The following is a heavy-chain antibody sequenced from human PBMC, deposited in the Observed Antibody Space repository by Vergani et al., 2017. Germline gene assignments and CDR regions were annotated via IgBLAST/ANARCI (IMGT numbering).Heavy chain of an antibody. Sequence: QVQLVESGGGLVKPGGSLRLSCAASGFTFSDYYMSWIRQAPGKGLEWVSYIIISGSTIYYADSVKGRFTISRDNAKNSLYLQMNSRRAEDTAVYYCARDRYYGSGNPNYSYYCMDVWGQGTTVTVSS. CDR3: ARDRYYGSGNPNYSYYCMDV. CDR2: IIISGSTI. D-gene: IGHD3-10*01. V-gene: IGHV3-11*01. J-gene: IGHJ6*02. CDR1: GFTFSDYY.